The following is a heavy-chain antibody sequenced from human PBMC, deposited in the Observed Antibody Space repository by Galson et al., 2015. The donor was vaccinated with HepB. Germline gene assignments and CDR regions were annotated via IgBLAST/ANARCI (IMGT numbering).Heavy chain of an antibody. CDR3: ARYPSPNDFWSGYYYYYYYMDV. Sequence: SLRLSCAASGFTFSSYGMHWVRQAPGKGLEWVAVIWYDGSNKYYADSVKGRFTISRDNSKNTLYLQMNSLRAEDTAVYYCARYPSPNDFWSGYYYYYYYMDVWGKGTTVTVSS. J-gene: IGHJ6*03. CDR1: GFTFSSYG. D-gene: IGHD3-3*01. V-gene: IGHV3-33*01. CDR2: IWYDGSNK.